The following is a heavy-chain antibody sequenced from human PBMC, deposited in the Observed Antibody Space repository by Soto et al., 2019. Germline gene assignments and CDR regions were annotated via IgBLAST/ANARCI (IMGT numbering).Heavy chain of an antibody. J-gene: IGHJ4*02. CDR2: IYTGGST. V-gene: IGHV4-4*07. CDR3: VGSVAAKGGAFDC. Sequence: SETLSLTCTVSGGSISSYYWSWIRQPAGKGLEWIGRIYTGGSTNYNPSLKSRVTTSVDTSKNQFSLKLNSVTAADTAVYYCVGSVAAKGGAFDCWGQGTLVTVSS. CDR1: GGSISSYY. D-gene: IGHD6-6*01.